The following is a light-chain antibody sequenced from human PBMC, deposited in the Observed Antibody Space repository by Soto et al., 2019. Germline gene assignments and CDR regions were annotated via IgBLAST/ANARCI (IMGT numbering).Light chain of an antibody. J-gene: IGKJ2*01. CDR2: GAS. CDR1: QSVSSGY. Sequence: ESVLTQSPGTLSLSPGERATLSCRASQSVSSGYLAWYQQKPGQAPRLLIYGASSRATGIPDRFSGSGSATDFTLTISRLEPEDFAVYYCQQYGSSPFTFGQGTRLEIK. V-gene: IGKV3-20*01. CDR3: QQYGSSPFT.